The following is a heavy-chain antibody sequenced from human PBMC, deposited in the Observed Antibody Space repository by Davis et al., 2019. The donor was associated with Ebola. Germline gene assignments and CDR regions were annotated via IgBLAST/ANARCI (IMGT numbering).Heavy chain of an antibody. CDR1: GGSISSYY. CDR3: ARRGRAAGMSWFDP. J-gene: IGHJ5*02. CDR2: IYYSGST. V-gene: IGHV4-59*01. D-gene: IGHD6-13*01. Sequence: MPSETLSLTCTVSGGSISSYYLSWIRQPPGKGLEWIGYIYYSGSTNYNPSLKSRVTISVDTSKNQFSLKLSSVTAADTAVYYCARRGRAAGMSWFDPWGQGALVTVSS.